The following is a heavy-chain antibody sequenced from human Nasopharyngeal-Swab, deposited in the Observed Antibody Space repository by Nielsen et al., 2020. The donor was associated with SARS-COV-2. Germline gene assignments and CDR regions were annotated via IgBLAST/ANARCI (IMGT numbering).Heavy chain of an antibody. D-gene: IGHD3-9*01. CDR1: GYTFTIYV. CDR3: ASVGREFDWLSRGFDY. Sequence: SVKVSCKASGYTFTIYVITCVRQAPGQGLEGMGGIIPIFGTAKYAQKFQGRVTITADESTSTAYMELSSLRSENTAVYYCASVGREFDWLSRGFDYWGQGTLVTVSS. V-gene: IGHV1-69*13. J-gene: IGHJ4*02. CDR2: IIPIFGTA.